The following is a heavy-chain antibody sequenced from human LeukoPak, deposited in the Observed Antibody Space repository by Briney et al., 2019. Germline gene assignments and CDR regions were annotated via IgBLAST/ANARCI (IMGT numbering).Heavy chain of an antibody. CDR1: GYTFTGYY. CDR3: ARVEHRPIVGATTFDY. CDR2: INPNSGGT. V-gene: IGHV1-2*02. D-gene: IGHD1-26*01. J-gene: IGHJ4*02. Sequence: ASVKVSCKASGYTFTGYYMHWVRQARGQGLEWMGSINPNSGGTNYAQKFQGRVTMTRDTSISTAYMELSRLRSDDTAVYYCARVEHRPIVGATTFDYWGQGTLVTVSS.